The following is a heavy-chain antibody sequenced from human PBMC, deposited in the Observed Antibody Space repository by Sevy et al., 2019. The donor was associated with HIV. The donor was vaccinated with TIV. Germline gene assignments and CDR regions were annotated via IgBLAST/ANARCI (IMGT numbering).Heavy chain of an antibody. J-gene: IGHJ4*02. CDR1: GYSFTSYW. D-gene: IGHD3-3*01. CDR2: IYPGDSDT. V-gene: IGHV5-51*01. CDR3: ASRPRSLEWGWYLDY. Sequence: GESLKISCKGSGYSFTSYWIGWVRQMPGKGREWMGIIYPGDSDTRYSPSFQGQVTRSADKSISTAYLQWSSLKASDAAVYYGASRPRSLEWGWYLDYWGQGTLVTVSS.